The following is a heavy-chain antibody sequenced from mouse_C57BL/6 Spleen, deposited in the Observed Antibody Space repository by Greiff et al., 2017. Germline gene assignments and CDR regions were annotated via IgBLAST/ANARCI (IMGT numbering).Heavy chain of an antibody. Sequence: VKLVESGPGLVQPSQSLSITCTVSGFSLTSYGVHWVRQSPGQGLEWLGVIWSGGSTDYNAAFISRLSISKDNSKSQVFFRMNSLQADDTAIYXCATYYGSGGFDYWGKGTTLTVSS. D-gene: IGHD1-1*01. CDR1: GFSLTSYG. J-gene: IGHJ2*01. V-gene: IGHV2-2*01. CDR3: ATYYGSGGFDY. CDR2: IWSGGST.